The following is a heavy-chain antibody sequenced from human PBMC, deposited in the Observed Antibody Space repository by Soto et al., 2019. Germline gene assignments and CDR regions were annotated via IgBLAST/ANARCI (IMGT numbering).Heavy chain of an antibody. CDR2: IYSGGST. D-gene: IGHD4-4*01. CDR3: ARDREAYSNYDSEWGY. V-gene: IGHV3-66*01. J-gene: IGHJ4*02. CDR1: GFTVSSNY. Sequence: PGGSLRLSCAASGFTVSSNYMSWVRQAPGKGLEWVSVIYSGGSTYYADSVKGRFTISRDNSKNTLYLQMNSLRAEDTAVYYCARDREAYSNYDSEWGYWGQGTLVTVSS.